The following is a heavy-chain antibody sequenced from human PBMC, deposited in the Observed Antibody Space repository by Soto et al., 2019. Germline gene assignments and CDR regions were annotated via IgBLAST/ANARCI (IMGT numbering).Heavy chain of an antibody. V-gene: IGHV1-18*01. CDR3: ARDLPPVDY. CDR2: ISAYNGNT. CDR1: GYTFSSYF. Sequence: QVQLVQSGAEVKKPGASVKVSCKASGYTFSSYFISWVRQAPGQGLEWMGWISAYNGNTNYAQNLQGRVTMTTDTPRSTAYLALRSQRSDDTAGYYGARDLPPVDYRGQGTLVTFSS. J-gene: IGHJ4*02.